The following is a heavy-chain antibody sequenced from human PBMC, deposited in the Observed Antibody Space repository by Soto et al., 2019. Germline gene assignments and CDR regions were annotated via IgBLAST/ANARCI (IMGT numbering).Heavy chain of an antibody. CDR2: IKDDGSEK. CDR1: GFTFSRYW. J-gene: IGHJ3*02. Sequence: EVQLVESGGGLVQPGGSLRLSCAASGFTFSRYWLTWVRQAPGKGLEWVANIKDDGSEKYYVDSVKGRFTMSRHSAKNSVYLHIDSLSGEYPAVYYCASAIGYDALDIWGQGTMVTVSS. D-gene: IGHD2-21*01. CDR3: ASAIGYDALDI. V-gene: IGHV3-7*01.